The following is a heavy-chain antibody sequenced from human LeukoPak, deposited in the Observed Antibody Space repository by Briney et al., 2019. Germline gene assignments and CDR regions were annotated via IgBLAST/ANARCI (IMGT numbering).Heavy chain of an antibody. D-gene: IGHD5-12*01. J-gene: IGHJ4*02. V-gene: IGHV4-30-2*01. CDR3: ARERATRFDY. Sequence: SETLSLTCAVSGGSISSGGYSWSWIRQPPGKGLEWIGYSYHSGSTYYNPSLKSRVTISVDRSKNQFSLKLSSVTAADTAVYYCARERATRFDYWGQGTLVTVSS. CDR1: GGSISSGGYS. CDR2: SYHSGST.